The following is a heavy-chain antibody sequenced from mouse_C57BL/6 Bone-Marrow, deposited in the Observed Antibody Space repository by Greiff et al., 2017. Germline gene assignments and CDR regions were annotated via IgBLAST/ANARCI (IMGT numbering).Heavy chain of an antibody. D-gene: IGHD2-1*01. V-gene: IGHV5-4*01. CDR1: GFTFSSYA. CDR3: ARNYVDYAMDY. Sequence: EVQGVESGGGLVKPGGSLKLSCAASGFTFSSYAMSWVRQTPEKRLEWVATISDGGSYTYYPDNVKGRFTISRDNAKNNLYLQMSHLKSEDTAMYYCARNYVDYAMDYWGQGTSVTVSS. CDR2: ISDGGSYT. J-gene: IGHJ4*01.